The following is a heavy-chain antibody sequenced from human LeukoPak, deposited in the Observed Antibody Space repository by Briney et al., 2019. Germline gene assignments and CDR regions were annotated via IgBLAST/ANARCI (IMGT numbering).Heavy chain of an antibody. CDR2: IYHSGST. Sequence: SGTLSLTCAVSGGSISSSNWWSWVRQPPGKGLEWIGEIYHSGSTNYNPPLKSRVTISVDKSKNQFSLKLSSVTAADTAVYYCARIGRSSSSWSNYYYGMDVWGKGTTVTVSS. V-gene: IGHV4-4*02. CDR1: GGSISSSNW. D-gene: IGHD6-13*01. J-gene: IGHJ6*04. CDR3: ARIGRSSSSWSNYYYGMDV.